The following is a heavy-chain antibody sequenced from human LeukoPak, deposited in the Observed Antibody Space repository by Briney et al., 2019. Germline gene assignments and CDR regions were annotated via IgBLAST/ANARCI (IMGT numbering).Heavy chain of an antibody. CDR2: IYYSGST. CDR1: GGSISSSSSY. V-gene: IGHV4-39*02. J-gene: IGHJ4*02. CDR3: AREGGFYRPLDY. D-gene: IGHD3-3*01. Sequence: SETLSLTCTVSGGSISSSSSYWGWIRQPPGKGLEWIASIYYSGSTYYNPSLKSRVTISVDTSKNQFSLKLSSVTAADTAVYYCAREGGFYRPLDYSGQGTLVTVSS.